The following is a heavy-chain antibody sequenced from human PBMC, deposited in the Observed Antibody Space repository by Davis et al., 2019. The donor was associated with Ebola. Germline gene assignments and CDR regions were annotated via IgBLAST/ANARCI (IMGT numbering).Heavy chain of an antibody. D-gene: IGHD6-19*01. Sequence: MPSETLSLTCTVPGGPISSYYWSWIPQSPGKGLEWIGYIYYSGSPNYNPSLKSRVSISVDTSKNQFSLKLSSVTAADTAVYYCARSHSGWYTFDYWGQGTLVTVSS. CDR3: ARSHSGWYTFDY. CDR2: IYYSGSP. CDR1: GGPISSYY. J-gene: IGHJ4*02. V-gene: IGHV4-59*01.